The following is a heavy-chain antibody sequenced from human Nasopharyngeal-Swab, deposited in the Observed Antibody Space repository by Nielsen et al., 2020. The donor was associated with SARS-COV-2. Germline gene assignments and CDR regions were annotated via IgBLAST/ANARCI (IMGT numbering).Heavy chain of an antibody. Sequence: GSLRLSCTVSGGPMSPCYWSWIRQSARNGLEYIGRISTSGSPTYNPSLKSRVTMSVDTSKNQFSLNVTSVTAADSAIYYCARDSSSWYLLGGLDVWGQGTTVTVSS. CDR1: GGPMSPCY. CDR3: ARDSSSWYLLGGLDV. V-gene: IGHV4-4*07. CDR2: ISTSGSP. J-gene: IGHJ6*02. D-gene: IGHD6-13*01.